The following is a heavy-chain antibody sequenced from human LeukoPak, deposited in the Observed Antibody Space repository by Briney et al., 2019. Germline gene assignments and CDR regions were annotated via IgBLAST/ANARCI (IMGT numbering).Heavy chain of an antibody. CDR2: MDPDGSEK. CDR3: ARGRRVFDY. D-gene: IGHD3-10*01. J-gene: IGHJ4*02. CDR1: GFTFNSYW. V-gene: IGHV3-7*03. Sequence: GGSLRLSCAASGFTFNSYWMSWVRQAPGKGLEWVANMDPDGSEKQYGDSVKGRFTTSRDNAKNSLYLQMNSLRAEDTAVYYCARGRRVFDYWGQGTLVTVSS.